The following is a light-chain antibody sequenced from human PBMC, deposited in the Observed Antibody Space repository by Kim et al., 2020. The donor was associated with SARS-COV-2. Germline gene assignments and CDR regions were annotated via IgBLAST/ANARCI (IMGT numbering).Light chain of an antibody. J-gene: IGLJ2*01. CDR2: QDT. CDR1: KLGDKY. V-gene: IGLV3-1*01. CDR3: QSWDSSTVVV. Sequence: SYELTQPPSVSVSPGQTASITCSGDKLGDKYGCWYQQKPGQSPVLVLYQDTKRPSGIPERFSGSNSGNTATLTISGTQAMDEADYYCQSWDSSTVVVFGG.